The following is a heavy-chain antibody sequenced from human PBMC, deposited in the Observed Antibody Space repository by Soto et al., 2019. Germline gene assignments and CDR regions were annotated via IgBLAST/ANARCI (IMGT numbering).Heavy chain of an antibody. V-gene: IGHV4-34*01. CDR2: INHSGST. J-gene: IGHJ5*02. CDR1: GGSFSGYY. D-gene: IGHD2-15*01. CDR3: ARGGYCSGGSCYRYWFDP. Sequence: QVQLQQWGAGLLKPSETLSLTCAVYGGSFSGYYWSWIRQPPGKGLEWSGEINHSGSTNYNPSLKSRVPISVDTSKNQFSLKLSSVTAADTAVYYCARGGYCSGGSCYRYWFDPWGQGTLVTVSS.